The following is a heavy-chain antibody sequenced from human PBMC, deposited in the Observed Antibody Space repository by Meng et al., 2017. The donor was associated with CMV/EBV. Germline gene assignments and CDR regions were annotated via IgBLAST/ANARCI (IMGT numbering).Heavy chain of an antibody. J-gene: IGHJ6*02. CDR3: AREGGENFGVVITYYYYYGMDV. CDR1: GFTFSSYS. CDR2: ISSSSSYI. V-gene: IGHV3-21*01. D-gene: IGHD3-3*01. Sequence: GGSLRLSCAASGFTFSSYSMNWVRQAPGKGLEWVSSISSSSSYIYYADSVKGRFTISRDNAKKSLYLQMNSLRAEDTAVYYCAREGGENFGVVITYYYYYGMDVWGQGTTVTVSS.